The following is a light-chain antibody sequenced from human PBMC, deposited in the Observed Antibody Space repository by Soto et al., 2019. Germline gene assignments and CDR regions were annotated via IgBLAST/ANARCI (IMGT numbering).Light chain of an antibody. J-gene: IGKJ4*01. CDR2: GAS. Sequence: EIVLTQPPGTLSLSPGERATLSCGFSQSVTSNYLAWYQQKPGQAPRLLIFGASTRATGIPDRFSGSGSGTDFTLTISRLEPEDFAVYYCQQFSSYPLTFGGGTKVAIK. CDR1: QSVTSNY. CDR3: QQFSSYPLT. V-gene: IGKV3-20*01.